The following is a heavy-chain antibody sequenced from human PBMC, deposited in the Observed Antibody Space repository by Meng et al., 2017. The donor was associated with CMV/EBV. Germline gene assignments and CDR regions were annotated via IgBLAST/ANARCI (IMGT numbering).Heavy chain of an antibody. D-gene: IGHD2-21*01. CDR3: ATRDGLFPGWGRYYYYGMDV. V-gene: IGHV4-34*01. Sequence: ETLSLTCAVYGGSFSGYYWSWIRQPPGKGLEWIGEINHSGSTNYNPSLKSRVTISVDTSKNQFSLKLSSVTAADTAVYYCATRDGLFPGWGRYYYYGMDVWGQGTTVTVSS. J-gene: IGHJ6*02. CDR2: INHSGST. CDR1: GGSFSGYY.